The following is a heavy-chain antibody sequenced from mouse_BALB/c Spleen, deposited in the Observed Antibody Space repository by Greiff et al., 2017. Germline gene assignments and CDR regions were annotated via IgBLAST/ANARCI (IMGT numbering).Heavy chain of an antibody. D-gene: IGHD1-1*01. CDR2: INPGSGGT. V-gene: IGHV1-54*01. CDR3: ARGDYGSDGYFDV. Sequence: VQLQQSGAELVRPGTSVKVSCKASGYAFTNYLIEWVKQRPGQGLEWIGVINPGSGGTNYNEKFKGKATLTADKSSSTAYMQLSSLTSDDSAVYFCARGDYGSDGYFDVWGAGTTVTVSS. CDR1: GYAFTNYL. J-gene: IGHJ1*01.